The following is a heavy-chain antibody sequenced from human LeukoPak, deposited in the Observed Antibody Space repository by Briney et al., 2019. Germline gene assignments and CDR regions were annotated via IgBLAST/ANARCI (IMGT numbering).Heavy chain of an antibody. J-gene: IGHJ4*02. Sequence: GGSLNLSCAASGFTFSTYWMTWVSQAPGKGLEWVANINQDGGEKYYVDSVKGRFTISRDNAKNSLYLQMNSLRAEDTAVYCCARWAPHSTSCWGQGTLVTVSS. V-gene: IGHV3-7*01. CDR1: GFTFSTYW. CDR3: ARWAPHSTSC. CDR2: INQDGGEK. D-gene: IGHD6-6*01.